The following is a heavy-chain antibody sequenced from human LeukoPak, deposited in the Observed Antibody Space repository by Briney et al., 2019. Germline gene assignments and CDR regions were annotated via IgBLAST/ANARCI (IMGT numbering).Heavy chain of an antibody. CDR1: GGSFSGYY. CDR3: ARYCSSTSCYGYYYGMDV. Sequence: SETLSLTCAVYGGSFSGYYWSWIRQPPGEGLEWIGEINHSGSTNYNPSLKSRVTISVDTSKNQFSLKLSSVTAADTAVYYCARYCSSTSCYGYYYGMDVWGQGTTVTVSS. J-gene: IGHJ6*02. CDR2: INHSGST. V-gene: IGHV4-34*01. D-gene: IGHD2-2*01.